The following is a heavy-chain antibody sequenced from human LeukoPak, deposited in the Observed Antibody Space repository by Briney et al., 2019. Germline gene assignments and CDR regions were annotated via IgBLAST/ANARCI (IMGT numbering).Heavy chain of an antibody. V-gene: IGHV1-46*01. J-gene: IGHJ1*01. Sequence: ASVKVSCKAFGYTFTSNYMHWVRQAPGQGPEWMGVISPSGGSTTYAQKFQGRVTLTRDMSTSTDYLELSSLRSEDTAVYYCARGSYDSSDFEYFHHWGQGTLVTVSS. D-gene: IGHD3-22*01. CDR3: ARGSYDSSDFEYFHH. CDR2: ISPSGGST. CDR1: GYTFTSNY.